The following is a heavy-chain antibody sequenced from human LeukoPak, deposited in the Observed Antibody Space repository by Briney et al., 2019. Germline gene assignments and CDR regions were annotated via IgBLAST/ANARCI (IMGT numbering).Heavy chain of an antibody. D-gene: IGHD2-2*01. Sequence: GASVKVSCKAPGHTFTSYYMHWVRQAPGQGLEWMGIINPSGGSTSYAQKFQGRVTMTRDTSTSTVYMELSSLRSEDTAVYYCARGSQLLSDYNWFDPWGQGTLVTVSS. CDR1: GHTFTSYY. J-gene: IGHJ5*02. CDR3: ARGSQLLSDYNWFDP. V-gene: IGHV1-46*01. CDR2: INPSGGST.